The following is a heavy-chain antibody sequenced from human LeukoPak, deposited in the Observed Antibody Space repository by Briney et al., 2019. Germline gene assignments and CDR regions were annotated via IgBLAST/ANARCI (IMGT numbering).Heavy chain of an antibody. D-gene: IGHD3-10*01. CDR2: IFHSGTA. CDR3: ARHYYTNAFDI. J-gene: IGHJ3*02. Sequence: SETLSLTCTVSGGAITSSRYYWVWIRQPPGKGLEWIGCIFHSGTAYYNPSLKSRVTISVDTSKSQFSLKLSSVTAADTAVYYCARHYYTNAFDIWGQGTMVTVSS. CDR1: GGAITSSRYY. V-gene: IGHV4-39*01.